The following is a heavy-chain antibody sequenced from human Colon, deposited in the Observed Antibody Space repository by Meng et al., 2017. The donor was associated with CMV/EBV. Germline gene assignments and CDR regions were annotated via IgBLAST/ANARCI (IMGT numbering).Heavy chain of an antibody. CDR3: AHGSGWLLDF. CDR2: TYWNDDN. J-gene: IGHJ4*02. V-gene: IGHV2-5*01. Sequence: LTCSLSGFSLTDMYVGVGWIRQSPGKAPEWLAFTYWNDDNHYSPSLKSRITITKDSSKNQVVFLMTKMDPVDTGTYYCAHGSGWLLDFWGQGILSPSPQ. CDR1: GFSLTDMYVG. D-gene: IGHD6-19*01.